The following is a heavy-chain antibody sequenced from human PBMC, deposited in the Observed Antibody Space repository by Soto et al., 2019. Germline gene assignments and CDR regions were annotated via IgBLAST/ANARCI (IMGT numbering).Heavy chain of an antibody. CDR1: GGTFSSYA. J-gene: IGHJ5*02. CDR3: ARRQDDSSGYYRTPNVGNWFDP. D-gene: IGHD3-22*01. V-gene: IGHV1-69*06. CDR2: IIPIFGTA. Sequence: QVQLVQSGAEVKKPGSSVKVSCKASGGTFSSYAISWVRQAPGQGLEWMGGIIPIFGTANYAQKFQGRVTITADKSTSTAYMELSSLRSEDTAVYYCARRQDDSSGYYRTPNVGNWFDPWGQGTLVTVSS.